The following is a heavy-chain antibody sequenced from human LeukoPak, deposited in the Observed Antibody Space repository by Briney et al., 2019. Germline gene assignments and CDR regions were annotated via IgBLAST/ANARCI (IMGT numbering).Heavy chain of an antibody. CDR3: ARRGSGWEVYYFDY. D-gene: IGHD6-19*01. V-gene: IGHV4-38-2*01. J-gene: IGHJ4*02. Sequence: SETLSLTCAVSGYSISSGYYWGWIRQPPGKGLEWIGSIYHSGSTYYNPSLKSRVTMSVDTSKNQFSLKLSSVTAADTAVYYCARRGSGWEVYYFDYWGQGTLVTVSS. CDR2: IYHSGST. CDR1: GYSISSGYY.